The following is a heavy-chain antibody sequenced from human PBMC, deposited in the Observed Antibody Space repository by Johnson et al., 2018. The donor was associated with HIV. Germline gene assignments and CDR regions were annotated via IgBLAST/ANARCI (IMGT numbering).Heavy chain of an antibody. Sequence: VQLVESGGGLVKPGGSLRLSCAVSGFTFSDAWMSWVRQAPGKGLEWVGRIKRKSDGETTDYAAPVKGRFPISRDDSITTLYLQMNSLKTEDTGVYFCTAEPILLGDYCHSSPWGQGTMVNVSS. D-gene: IGHD3-22*01. CDR3: TAEPILLGDYCHSSP. J-gene: IGHJ3*01. CDR2: IKRKSDGETT. CDR1: GFTFSDAW. V-gene: IGHV3-15*01.